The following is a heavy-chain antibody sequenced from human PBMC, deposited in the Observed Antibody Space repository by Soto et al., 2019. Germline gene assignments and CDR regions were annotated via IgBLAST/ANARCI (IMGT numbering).Heavy chain of an antibody. J-gene: IGHJ4*02. D-gene: IGHD3-10*01. CDR2: IYHSGST. V-gene: IGHV4-4*02. CDR1: GVSISSGDYY. Sequence: PSETLSLTCTVSGVSISSGDYYWSWVRQSPGKGLEWIGEIYHSGSTNYNPSLKSRVTISVDKSKNQFSLNLSSVTAADTAVYYCARDQNGSGNYYTRYFDYWGQGTLVTVSS. CDR3: ARDQNGSGNYYTRYFDY.